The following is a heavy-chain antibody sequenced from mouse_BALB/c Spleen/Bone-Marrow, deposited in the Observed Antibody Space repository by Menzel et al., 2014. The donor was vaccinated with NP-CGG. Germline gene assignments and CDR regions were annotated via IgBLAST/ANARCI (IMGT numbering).Heavy chain of an antibody. CDR1: GFNIKDTH. V-gene: IGHV14-3*02. D-gene: IGHD1-1*01. J-gene: IGHJ3*01. CDR2: IDPANGNT. Sequence: EVKLVESGAELVKPGASVKLSCTASGFNIKDTHMHWVKQGPEQGLEWIERIDPANGNTKYDPNFQGKATITADTSSNTAYLQLSSLTSEDTAVYYCSRDYGGTAWFACWGHGTLVTVSA. CDR3: SRDYGGTAWFAC.